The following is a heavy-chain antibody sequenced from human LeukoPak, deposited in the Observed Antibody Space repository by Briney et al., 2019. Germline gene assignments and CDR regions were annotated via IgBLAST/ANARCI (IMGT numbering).Heavy chain of an antibody. CDR3: ARVSAHAGIAVAASDY. Sequence: GGSLRLSCATSGFTFSTYSINWVRQAPGKGLEWVSYISSSRYTIYYADSVKGRFTISRHNAKNSLYLQLNSLRVEDTALYYCARVSAHAGIAVAASDYWGQGTLVTVSS. J-gene: IGHJ4*02. V-gene: IGHV3-48*04. CDR2: ISSSRYTI. CDR1: GFTFSTYS. D-gene: IGHD6-19*01.